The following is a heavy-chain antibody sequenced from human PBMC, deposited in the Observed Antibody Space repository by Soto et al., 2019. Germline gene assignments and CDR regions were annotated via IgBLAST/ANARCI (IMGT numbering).Heavy chain of an antibody. CDR2: INKSGGST. D-gene: IGHD1-1*01. CDR3: AKDPPTTGTTFDY. V-gene: IGHV3-23*01. Sequence: GGALRLSSAASGFTFSRFATSSVRQAPGKGLEWVSTINKSGGSTYYTASVKSRFTISRDNSKNMLFLPINGLRAEDTAVYYCAKDPPTTGTTFDYWGRGTLVTV. J-gene: IGHJ4*02. CDR1: GFTFSRFA.